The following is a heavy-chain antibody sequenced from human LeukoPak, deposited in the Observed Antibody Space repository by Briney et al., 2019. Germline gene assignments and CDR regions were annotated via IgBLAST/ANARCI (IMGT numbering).Heavy chain of an antibody. V-gene: IGHV4-4*07. Sequence: SETLSLTCTVSDGSISSYYWSWVRQPAGKGLEWIGRLYTSGSTNYNPSLKSRVTMSVDTSKNQFSLKLSSVTAADTAVYYCACSSSGWFWNYWGQGTLVTVSS. J-gene: IGHJ4*02. CDR1: DGSISSYY. CDR3: ACSSSGWFWNY. D-gene: IGHD6-19*01. CDR2: LYTSGST.